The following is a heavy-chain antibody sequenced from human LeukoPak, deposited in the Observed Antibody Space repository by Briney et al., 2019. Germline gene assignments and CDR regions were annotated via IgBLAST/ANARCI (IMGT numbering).Heavy chain of an antibody. J-gene: IGHJ4*02. CDR2: IYYSGST. CDR1: GGSISSYY. D-gene: IGHD6-6*01. CDR3: ARRYSSSTFDY. V-gene: IGHV4-59*08. Sequence: SETLSLTCTVSGGSISSYYWSWIWQPPGKGLEWIGYIYYSGSTNYNPSLKSRVTISVDTSKNQFSLKLSSVTAADTAVYYCARRYSSSTFDYWGQGTLVTVSS.